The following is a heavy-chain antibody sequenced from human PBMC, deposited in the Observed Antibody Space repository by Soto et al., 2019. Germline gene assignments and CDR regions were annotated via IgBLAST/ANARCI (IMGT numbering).Heavy chain of an antibody. CDR1: GFTFSSYA. V-gene: IGHV3-73*01. J-gene: IGHJ4*02. Sequence: EVQLLESGGGLVQPGGSLRLSCAASGFTFSSYAMSWVRQASGKGLEWVGRIRSKANSYATAYAASVKGRFTISRDDSKNTAYLQMNSLKTEDTAVYYCTRPYGDYDYFDYWGQGTLVTVSS. D-gene: IGHD4-17*01. CDR2: IRSKANSYAT. CDR3: TRPYGDYDYFDY.